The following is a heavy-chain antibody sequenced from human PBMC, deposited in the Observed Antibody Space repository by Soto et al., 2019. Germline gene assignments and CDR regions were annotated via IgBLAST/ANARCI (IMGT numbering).Heavy chain of an antibody. D-gene: IGHD1-7*01. J-gene: IGHJ5*02. Sequence: SETLSLTCTVSGCSISSSSYYWGWIRQPPGKGLEWIGSIYYSGSTYYNPSLKSRVTISVDTSKNQFSLKLSSVTAADTAVYYCARHGKLELRGWFDPWGQGTLVTVSS. CDR2: IYYSGST. CDR3: ARHGKLELRGWFDP. V-gene: IGHV4-39*01. CDR1: GCSISSSSYY.